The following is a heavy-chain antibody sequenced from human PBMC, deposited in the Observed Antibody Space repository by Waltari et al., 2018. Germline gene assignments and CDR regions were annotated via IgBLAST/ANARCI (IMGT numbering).Heavy chain of an antibody. CDR1: GCTVSGSW. Sequence: QLVESGGGWGQRGRSLRLCCAGAGCTVSGSWMRRVRQAPGKGLEWVANIKRDGSEKYYVDSVKGRFTISRDDAKNSLYLQMNSLRAEDTAVYYCARDRDYYYGMDVWGQGTTVTVSS. CDR3: ARDRDYYYGMDV. CDR2: IKRDGSEK. V-gene: IGHV3-7*01. J-gene: IGHJ6*02.